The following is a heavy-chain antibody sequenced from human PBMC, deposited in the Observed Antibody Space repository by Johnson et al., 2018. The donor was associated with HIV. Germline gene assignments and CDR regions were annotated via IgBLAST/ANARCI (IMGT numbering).Heavy chain of an antibody. CDR3: ARDLLSSHLYAFDI. Sequence: VQLVESGGGVVRPGGSLRLSCAASGFTFSSYWMSWVRQAPGKGLEWVANIKQDGSETYYVDAVKGRFTISRDNSKNTLYLQMNSLRAEDTAVYYCARDLLSSHLYAFDIWGQGTMVTVSS. V-gene: IGHV3-7*01. CDR1: GFTFSSYW. CDR2: IKQDGSET. J-gene: IGHJ3*02. D-gene: IGHD3-10*01.